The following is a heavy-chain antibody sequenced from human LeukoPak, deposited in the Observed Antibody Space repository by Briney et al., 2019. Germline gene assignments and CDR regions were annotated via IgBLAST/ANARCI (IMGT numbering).Heavy chain of an antibody. V-gene: IGHV1-8*01. Sequence: ASVKVSCKASGYTFTSYDINWVRQATGQGLEWMGWMNPNSGNTGYAQKFQGKVTMTRNTSISTAYMELSSLRSEDTAVYYCARVYRLLRFSGRYHLQHWGQGTLVTVSS. CDR1: GYTFTSYD. CDR2: MNPNSGNT. J-gene: IGHJ1*01. CDR3: ARVYRLLRFSGRYHLQH. D-gene: IGHD6-19*01.